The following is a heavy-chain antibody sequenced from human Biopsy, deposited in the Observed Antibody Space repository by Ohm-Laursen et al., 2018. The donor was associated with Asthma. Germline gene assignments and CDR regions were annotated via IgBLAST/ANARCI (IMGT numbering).Heavy chain of an antibody. CDR3: ARHWSGNGWHDLYTWFDP. CDR1: GDSLRSTNY. CDR2: VYHSGET. V-gene: IGHV4-39*01. J-gene: IGHJ5*02. D-gene: IGHD1-1*01. Sequence: GTLSLTCTASGDSLRSTNYWAWVRQPPGNRLEWIGSVYHSGETFYSSSLRSRLTMSVDTSRNQFSLRLTSVTAADTGVYFCARHWSGNGWHDLYTWFDPWGLGTLVTVSS.